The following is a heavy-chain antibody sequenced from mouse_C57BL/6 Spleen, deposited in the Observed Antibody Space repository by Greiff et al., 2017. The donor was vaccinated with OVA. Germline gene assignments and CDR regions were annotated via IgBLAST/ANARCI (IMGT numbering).Heavy chain of an antibody. CDR2: ISSGGDYI. V-gene: IGHV5-9-1*02. J-gene: IGHJ4*01. CDR3: TREGNFYAMDY. Sequence: EVKLVESGAGLVKPGGSLKLSCAASGFTFSSYAMSWVRQTPEKRLEWVAYISSGGDYIYYADTVKGRFTISRDNARNTLYLQMSSLKSEDTAMYYCTREGNFYAMDYWGQGTSVTVSS. CDR1: GFTFSSYA.